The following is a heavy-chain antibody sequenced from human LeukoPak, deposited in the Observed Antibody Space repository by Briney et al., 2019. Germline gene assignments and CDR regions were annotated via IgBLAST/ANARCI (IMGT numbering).Heavy chain of an antibody. CDR3: ARVFKVTSYYFDY. CDR2: INPSGGST. Sequence: ASVKVSCKASGYTFTTYYIHWVRQAPGQGLEWMGIINPSGGSTSYAQKFQGRVTMTRDMSTSTVYMELSSLRAEDTAVYYCARVFKVTSYYFDYWGQGTLVTVSS. CDR1: GYTFTTYY. V-gene: IGHV1-46*01. J-gene: IGHJ4*02. D-gene: IGHD4-23*01.